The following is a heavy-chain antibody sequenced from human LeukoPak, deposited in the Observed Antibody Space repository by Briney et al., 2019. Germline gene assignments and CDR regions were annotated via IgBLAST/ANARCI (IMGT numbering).Heavy chain of an antibody. CDR1: GFTFSSYA. D-gene: IGHD3-22*01. V-gene: IGHV3-23*01. Sequence: GGSLRLSCAASGFTFSSYAMSWVRQAPGKGLEWVAAISGSGGSTYYADSVKGRFTISRDNSKNTLYLQMNSLRAEDTAVYYCAKDSYYYDSSGYNYWGQGTLVTVSS. CDR3: AKDSYYYDSSGYNY. J-gene: IGHJ4*02. CDR2: ISGSGGST.